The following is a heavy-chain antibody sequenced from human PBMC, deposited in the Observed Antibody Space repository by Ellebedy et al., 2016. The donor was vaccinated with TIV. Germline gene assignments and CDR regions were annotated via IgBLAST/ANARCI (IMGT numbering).Heavy chain of an antibody. D-gene: IGHD5-12*01. CDR1: GFTFSTYW. V-gene: IGHV3-74*01. Sequence: GESLKISCAASGFTFSTYWMYWVRQAPGKGLVWVSRIKSDGTSTNYADSVKGRFTISRDNAKNTLYLQMNSLRAEDTAVYYCASELRLGYWGQGTLVTVPS. CDR2: IKSDGTST. CDR3: ASELRLGY. J-gene: IGHJ4*02.